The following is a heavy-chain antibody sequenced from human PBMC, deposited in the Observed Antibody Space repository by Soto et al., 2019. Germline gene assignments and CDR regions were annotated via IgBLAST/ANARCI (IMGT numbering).Heavy chain of an antibody. CDR1: GFTFSSYA. V-gene: IGHV3-23*01. Sequence: EVQLLESGGGLVQPGGSLRLSCAASGFTFSSYAMSWVRQAPGKGLEWVSAISGSGGSTYYADSVKGRFTIARDNSKNTLYLQMNSLRAEDTAVYYCAKVPSSTSCPALDYWGQGTLVTVSS. D-gene: IGHD2-2*01. CDR3: AKVPSSTSCPALDY. J-gene: IGHJ4*02. CDR2: ISGSGGST.